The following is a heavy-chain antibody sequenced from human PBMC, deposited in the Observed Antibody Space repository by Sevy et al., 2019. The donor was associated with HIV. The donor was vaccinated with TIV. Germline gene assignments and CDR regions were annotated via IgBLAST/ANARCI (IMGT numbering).Heavy chain of an antibody. CDR2: ISGSGGST. Sequence: GGSLRLSCAASGFTFSSYAMSWVRQTPGRGLEWVSGISGSGGSTYYADSVKGRFTISRDNSKNTLYLQMNSLRVEDTAVYYCAKDSHWHVIVVVITASDYWGQRTLVTVSS. CDR3: AKDSHWHVIVVVITASDY. CDR1: GFTFSSYA. D-gene: IGHD3-22*01. J-gene: IGHJ4*02. V-gene: IGHV3-23*01.